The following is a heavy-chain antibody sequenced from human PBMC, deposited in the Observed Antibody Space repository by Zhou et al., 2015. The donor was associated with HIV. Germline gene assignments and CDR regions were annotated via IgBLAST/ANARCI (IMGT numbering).Heavy chain of an antibody. CDR3: ARDLGRSTNWFDP. J-gene: IGHJ5*02. CDR2: IIPILGIA. CDR1: GGTFSSYT. Sequence: QVQLVQSGAEVKKPGSSVKVSCKASGGTFSSYTISWVRQAPGQGLEWMGRIIPILGIANYAQKFQGRVTITADKSTSTAYMELSSLRSEDTAVYYCARDLGRSTNWFDPWGQGTLVTVSS. D-gene: IGHD5/OR15-5a*01. V-gene: IGHV1-69*08.